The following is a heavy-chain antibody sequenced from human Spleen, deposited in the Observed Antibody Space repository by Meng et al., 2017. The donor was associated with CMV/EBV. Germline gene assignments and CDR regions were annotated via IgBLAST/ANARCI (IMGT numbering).Heavy chain of an antibody. V-gene: IGHV4-59*11. Sequence: SCHWWSWVRQPPGKGLEWIGYIYYSGSTNYNPSLKSRVTISVDTSKNQFSLKLSSVTAADTAVYYCARGDYYGSGSYYNPYWYFDLWGRGTLVTVSS. J-gene: IGHJ2*01. CDR3: ARGDYYGSGSYYNPYWYFDL. CDR1: SCHW. CDR2: IYYSGST. D-gene: IGHD3-10*01.